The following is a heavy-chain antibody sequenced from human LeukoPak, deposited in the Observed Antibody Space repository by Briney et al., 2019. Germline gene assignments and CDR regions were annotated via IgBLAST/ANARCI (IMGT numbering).Heavy chain of an antibody. V-gene: IGHV4-31*03. D-gene: IGHD3-3*01. J-gene: IGHJ4*02. Sequence: PSQTLSLTCTVSGGSISSGGYYWSWIRQHPGKGLEWIGYIYSSGSNYYNPSLESRVTISVDTSKNQFSLKLSSVTAADTAVYDCTNYDFWSCYHGWGQGTLVTVSS. CDR1: GGSISSGGYY. CDR3: TNYDFWSCYHG. CDR2: IYSSGSN.